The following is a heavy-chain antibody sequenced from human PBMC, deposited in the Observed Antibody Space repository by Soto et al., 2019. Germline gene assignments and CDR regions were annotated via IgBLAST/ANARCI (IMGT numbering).Heavy chain of an antibody. D-gene: IGHD3-10*01. CDR2: IIPIFGTA. J-gene: IGHJ4*02. V-gene: IGHV1-69*13. Sequence: SVKVSCKASGGNFSSYAISWVRQAPGQGLEWMGGIIPIFGTANYAQKFQGRVTITADESTSTAYMELSSLRSEATAVYYCASWGVRGVIITNSPGVPYDSWGQGTLVTVSS. CDR1: GGNFSSYA. CDR3: ASWGVRGVIITNSPGVPYDS.